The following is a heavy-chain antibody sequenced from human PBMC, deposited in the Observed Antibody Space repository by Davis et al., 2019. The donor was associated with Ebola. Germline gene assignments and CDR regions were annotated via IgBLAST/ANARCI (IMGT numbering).Heavy chain of an antibody. Sequence: ASVKVSCKASGYRFTSYYMHWVRQAPGQGLEWMGIINPITGGTSYAQNFQVRVNMTRDTSTSTVYMELGSLRSEDTAVYYCAREGGRYIDSSGYVFDIWGQGKMVKVSS. D-gene: IGHD3-22*01. CDR2: INPITGGT. V-gene: IGHV1-46*01. J-gene: IGHJ3*02. CDR3: AREGGRYIDSSGYVFDI. CDR1: GYRFTSYY.